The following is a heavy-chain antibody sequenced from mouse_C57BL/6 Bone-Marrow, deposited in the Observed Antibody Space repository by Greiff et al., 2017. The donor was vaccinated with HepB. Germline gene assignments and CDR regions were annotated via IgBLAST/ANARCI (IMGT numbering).Heavy chain of an antibody. V-gene: IGHV1-26*01. CDR3: ARDYYGRDYAMDY. J-gene: IGHJ4*01. CDR2: INPNNGGT. D-gene: IGHD1-1*01. Sequence: VQLQQSGPELVKPGASVKISCKASGYTFTDYYMNWVKQSHGKSLEWIGDINPNNGGTSYNQKFKGKATLTVDKSSSTAYMELRSLTSEDSAVYYCARDYYGRDYAMDYWGQGTSVTVSS. CDR1: GYTFTDYY.